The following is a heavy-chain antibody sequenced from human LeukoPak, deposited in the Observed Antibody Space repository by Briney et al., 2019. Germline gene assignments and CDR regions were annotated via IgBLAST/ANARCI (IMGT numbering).Heavy chain of an antibody. J-gene: IGHJ3*02. CDR3: SAERYGGLSDCCNFEI. CDR2: INAGNGNT. D-gene: IGHD4-23*01. Sequence: GASVKVSCKASGYTFTSYAMHWVRQAPGQRLEWMGWINAGNGNTKYSQKFQGRVTITRDMSTSTVYMELGSLTSEDTAEYYCSAERYGGLSDCCNFEIWGQGTTVTVSS. CDR1: GYTFTSYA. V-gene: IGHV1-3*01.